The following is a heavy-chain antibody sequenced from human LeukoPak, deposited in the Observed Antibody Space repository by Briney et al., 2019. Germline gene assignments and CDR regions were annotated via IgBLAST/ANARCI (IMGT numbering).Heavy chain of an antibody. J-gene: IGHJ5*02. D-gene: IGHD6-13*01. CDR3: AKDWGSSWSNWFDP. CDR2: ISTDGGST. V-gene: IGHV3-64D*06. CDR1: GXTFSSYA. Sequence: PGGSLRLSWSASGXTFSSYAMHWVRQAPGKGLEYVSAISTDGGSTYYADSVKGRFTISRDNSKNTLYLQMTSLRPEDTAVYYCAKDWGSSWSNWFDPWGQGTLVTVSS.